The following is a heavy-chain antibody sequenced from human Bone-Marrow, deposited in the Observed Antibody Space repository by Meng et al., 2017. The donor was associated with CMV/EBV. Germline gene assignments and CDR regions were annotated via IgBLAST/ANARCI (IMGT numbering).Heavy chain of an antibody. J-gene: IGHJ4*02. CDR3: LRDYDFWSRGGY. CDR1: GFTFDDYG. CDR2: INWNGGST. V-gene: IGHV3-20*01. D-gene: IGHD3-3*01. Sequence: GESLKISCAASGFTFDDYGMSWVRQAPGKGLGWVSGINWNGGSTGYADSVKGRFTISRDNAKNSLYLQMNSLRAEDTALYHCLRDYDFWSRGGYWGQGTLVTVSS.